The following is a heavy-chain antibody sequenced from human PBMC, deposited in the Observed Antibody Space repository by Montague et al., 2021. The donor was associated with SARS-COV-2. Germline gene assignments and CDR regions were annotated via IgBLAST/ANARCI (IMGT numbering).Heavy chain of an antibody. V-gene: IGHV4-31*03. CDR3: ARVHFVSSGWYPDAIDI. CDR1: GGSINSGGYY. CDR2: IYYSGST. Sequence: TLSLTCTVSGGSINSGGYYWSWIRQHPGKGPEWIGYIYYSGSTYYNPSIKSRLTIPVDTPKNQFSLKLSSVTAAATAVYYGARVHFVSSGWYPDAIDIWGQGTMVTVSS. D-gene: IGHD6-19*01. J-gene: IGHJ3*02.